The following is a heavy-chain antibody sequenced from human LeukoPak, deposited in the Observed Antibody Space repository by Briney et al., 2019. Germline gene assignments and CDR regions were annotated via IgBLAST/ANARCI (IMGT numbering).Heavy chain of an antibody. CDR1: GYTFTGYY. CDR3: ARERGGYCTNGVWPAFDY. Sequence: ASVKVSCKASGYTFTGYYMHWVRQAPGQGLEWMGWINPNSGGTNYAPKFQGRVTMTRDTSISTAYMELSRLRSDDTAVYYCARERGGYCTNGVWPAFDYWGQGTLVTVSS. D-gene: IGHD2-8*01. CDR2: INPNSGGT. V-gene: IGHV1-2*02. J-gene: IGHJ4*02.